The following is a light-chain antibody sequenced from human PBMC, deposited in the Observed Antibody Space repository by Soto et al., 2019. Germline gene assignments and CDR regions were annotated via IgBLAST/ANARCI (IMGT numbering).Light chain of an antibody. J-gene: IGKJ5*01. V-gene: IGKV3-15*01. CDR1: QSVSLS. Sequence: EIVLTQSPATLSVSLGDSATLSCRASQSVSLSLAWFQMRPGQPPRLLIYGASTRATDIPARFSGSGSGTDFTLTISSLQSEDFVVYYCQQHGTSPITFGQGTRLEIK. CDR3: QQHGTSPIT. CDR2: GAS.